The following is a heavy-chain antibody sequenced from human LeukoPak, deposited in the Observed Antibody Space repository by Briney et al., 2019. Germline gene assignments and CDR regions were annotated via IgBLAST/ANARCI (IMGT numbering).Heavy chain of an antibody. CDR1: GGSISSYY. Sequence: PSETLSLTCIVSGGSISSYYWSWIRQPPGKGLEWIGYIYYSGSSNYNPSLKSRVTISVDTSKNQFSLKLSSVTTADTAVYYCARYSSWTGTDYWGQGTLVTVSS. CDR2: IYYSGSS. J-gene: IGHJ4*02. V-gene: IGHV4-59*01. CDR3: ARYSSWTGTDY. D-gene: IGHD6-6*01.